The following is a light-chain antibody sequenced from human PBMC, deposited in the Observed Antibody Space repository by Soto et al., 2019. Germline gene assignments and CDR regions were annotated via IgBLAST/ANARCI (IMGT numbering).Light chain of an antibody. CDR3: QQSYSTPLT. V-gene: IGKV1-39*01. J-gene: IGKJ4*01. CDR1: QSISSY. Sequence: DIQMTQSPSSLSASVGDRVTLTCRASQSISSYLNWYQQKPGKAPKLLIYAASSLHSGVPSRFSSSGSGTDFTLTISSLQPEDFATYYCQQSYSTPLTFGGGTKVEIK. CDR2: AAS.